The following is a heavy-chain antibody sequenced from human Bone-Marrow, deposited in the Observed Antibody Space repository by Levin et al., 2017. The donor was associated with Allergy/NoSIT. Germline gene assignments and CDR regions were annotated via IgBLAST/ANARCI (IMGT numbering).Heavy chain of an antibody. Sequence: SLKISCAASGFTYDDYAMHWVRPAPGKGLEWVTGISWNNGIIGYADSVKGRFTISRDNSKNSLYLEMNSLRAEDTAFYYCAKDKRVTIFGVVTATFDYWGQGILVTVSS. D-gene: IGHD3-3*01. CDR1: GFTYDDYA. CDR3: AKDKRVTIFGVVTATFDY. J-gene: IGHJ4*02. V-gene: IGHV3-9*01. CDR2: ISWNNGII.